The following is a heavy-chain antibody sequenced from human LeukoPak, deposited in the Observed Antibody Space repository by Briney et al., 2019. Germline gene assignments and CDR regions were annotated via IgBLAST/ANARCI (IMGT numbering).Heavy chain of an antibody. J-gene: IGHJ4*02. CDR1: GFTFSSYS. CDR2: ISSSSYI. V-gene: IGHV3-21*01. Sequence: GGSLRLSCAASGFTFSSYSMNWVRQAPGKGLEWVSSISSSSYIYYADSVKGRFTISRDNAKNSLYLQMNSLRAEDTAVYYCARDLYYDSSGYWVYYFDYWGQGTLVTVSS. D-gene: IGHD3-22*01. CDR3: ARDLYYDSSGYWVYYFDY.